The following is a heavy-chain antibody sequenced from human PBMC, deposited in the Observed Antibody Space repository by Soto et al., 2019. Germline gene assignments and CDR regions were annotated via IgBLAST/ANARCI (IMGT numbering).Heavy chain of an antibody. V-gene: IGHV3-15*01. CDR1: GFTFSNAW. CDR2: IKSKTDGGTT. D-gene: IGHD3-3*01. CDR3: TTDGLLGYYDFWSGYPGTRSYYYMDV. J-gene: IGHJ6*03. Sequence: EVQLVESGGGLVKPGGSLRLSCAASGFTFSNAWMSWVRQAPGKGLEWVGRIKSKTDGGTTDYAAPVKGRFTISRDDSKNTLYLQMNSLKTEDTAVYYCTTDGLLGYYDFWSGYPGTRSYYYMDVWGKGTTVTVSS.